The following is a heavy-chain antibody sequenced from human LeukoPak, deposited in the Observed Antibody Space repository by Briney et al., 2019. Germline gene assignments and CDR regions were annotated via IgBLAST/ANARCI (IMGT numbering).Heavy chain of an antibody. J-gene: IGHJ3*02. V-gene: IGHV1-2*02. D-gene: IGHD1/OR15-1a*01. Sequence: ASVKVSCKASGYTFTGYYMHWVRQAPGQGLEWMGWINPNSGGTNYAQKFQGRVTMTRDTSISTAYMELSRLRSDDTAVYYCARDLGRPQQGNDAFDIWGQGTMVTVSS. CDR2: INPNSGGT. CDR3: ARDLGRPQQGNDAFDI. CDR1: GYTFTGYY.